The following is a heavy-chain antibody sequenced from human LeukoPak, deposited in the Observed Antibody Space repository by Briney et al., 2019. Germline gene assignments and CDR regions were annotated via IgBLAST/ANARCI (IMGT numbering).Heavy chain of an antibody. CDR3: ARGDYYDFWSGYFENYYYYGMDV. CDR1: GFTFSSYS. J-gene: IGHJ6*02. Sequence: GGSLRLSCAASGFTFSSYSMNWVRQAPGKGLEWVSSISSSSSYMYYADSVKGRFTISRDNAKNSLYLQMNSLRAEDTAVYYCARGDYYDFWSGYFENYYYYGMDVWGQGTTVTVS. V-gene: IGHV3-21*01. D-gene: IGHD3-3*01. CDR2: ISSSSSYM.